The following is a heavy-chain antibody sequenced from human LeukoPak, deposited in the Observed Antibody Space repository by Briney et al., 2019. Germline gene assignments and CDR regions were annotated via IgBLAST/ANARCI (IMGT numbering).Heavy chain of an antibody. Sequence: PGGSLTLSGAASAFTFSSYNMNWDRQAQGNELEWVSSISSSSSYISYADSVKGRMTMSSANGTDSMYLRRNSLRAEDTAVYYCAGGSVVATKRSWGQGTLVSVSS. J-gene: IGHJ4*02. V-gene: IGHV3-21*01. CDR2: ISSSSSYI. D-gene: IGHD2-21*01. CDR1: AFTFSSYN. CDR3: AGGSVVATKRS.